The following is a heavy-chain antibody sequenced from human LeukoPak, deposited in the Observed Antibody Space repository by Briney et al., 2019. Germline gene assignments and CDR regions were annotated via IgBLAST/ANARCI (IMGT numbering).Heavy chain of an antibody. Sequence: GWSLTVSCAASGFTFSSYAMSWVRPAAGRGLEGVSTITGSSGGKYYADSVKGRFTISRDNSKNKLYLQMSSLRDEDTALYYCAKAGIVVVGYFDYWGQGTLVTVSS. CDR1: GFTFSSYA. J-gene: IGHJ4*02. V-gene: IGHV3-23*01. CDR3: AKAGIVVVGYFDY. D-gene: IGHD6-19*01. CDR2: ITGSSGGK.